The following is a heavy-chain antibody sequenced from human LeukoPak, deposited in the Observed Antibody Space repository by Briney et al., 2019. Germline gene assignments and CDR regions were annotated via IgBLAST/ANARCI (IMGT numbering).Heavy chain of an antibody. CDR3: ARYEVVGATTDY. D-gene: IGHD1-26*01. CDR2: IYYSGST. J-gene: IGHJ4*02. Sequence: SETLSLTCTVSGGSISSYYWSWIHQHPGKGLEWIGYIYYSGSTYYNPSLKSRVTISVDTSKNQFSLKLSSVTAADTAVYYCARYEVVGATTDYWGQGTLVTVSS. CDR1: GGSISSYY. V-gene: IGHV4-59*06.